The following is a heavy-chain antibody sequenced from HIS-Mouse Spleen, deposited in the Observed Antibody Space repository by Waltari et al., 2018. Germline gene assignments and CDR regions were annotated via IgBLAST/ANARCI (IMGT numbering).Heavy chain of an antibody. CDR1: GGSISSSSYY. V-gene: IGHV4-39*07. CDR3: AREIPYSSSWYDWYFDL. D-gene: IGHD6-13*01. CDR2: IYYSGDT. J-gene: IGHJ2*01. Sequence: QLQLQESGPGLVKPSETLSLTCTVSGGSISSSSYYWGWIRQPPGKGLEWIGSIYYSGDTYYHPSLKGRVTISVDTSKNQFSLKLGSVTASDTAVYYCAREIPYSSSWYDWYFDLWGRGTLVTVSS.